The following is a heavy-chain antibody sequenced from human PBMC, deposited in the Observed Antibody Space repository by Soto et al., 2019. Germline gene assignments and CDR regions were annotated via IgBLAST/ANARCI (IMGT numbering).Heavy chain of an antibody. CDR2: IFYSGST. V-gene: IGHV4-31*03. CDR3: ARAPGDYFDY. CDR1: GGSISSGGYY. J-gene: IGHJ4*02. Sequence: SETLSLTCTVSGGSISSGGYYWSWIRQHPGKGREWIGHIFYSGSTYYNPSLKSRVAISVDTSKNQFSLKLSSVTAADTAVYYCARAPGDYFDYWGQGTLVTVSS.